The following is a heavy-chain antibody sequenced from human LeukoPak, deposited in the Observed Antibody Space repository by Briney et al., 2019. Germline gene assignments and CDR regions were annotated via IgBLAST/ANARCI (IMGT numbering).Heavy chain of an antibody. CDR3: ARRDMATNNPFDY. J-gene: IGHJ4*02. D-gene: IGHD5-24*01. CDR2: IYPGDSDT. V-gene: IGHV5-51*01. CDR1: GYTFTKYW. Sequence: GESLKISCKGSGYTFTKYWIGWVRQTPGKGLECMGIIYPGDSDTRYSPSFQGQVTISADKSISTDYLQWSSLKASDTAMYYCARRDMATNNPFDYWGQGTLVTV.